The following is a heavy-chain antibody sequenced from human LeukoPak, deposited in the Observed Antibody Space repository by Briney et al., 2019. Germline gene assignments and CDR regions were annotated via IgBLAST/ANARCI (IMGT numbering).Heavy chain of an antibody. CDR1: GFTFSSYA. CDR2: INWNGGST. D-gene: IGHD5-12*01. CDR3: ARGEPSSWLRLPTPFDY. V-gene: IGHV3-20*04. Sequence: GGSLRLSCAASGFTFSSYAMSRVRQAPGKGLEWVSGINWNGGSTGYADSVKGRFTISRDNAKSSLYLQMNSLRAEDTALYYCARGEPSSWLRLPTPFDYWGQGTLVTVSS. J-gene: IGHJ4*02.